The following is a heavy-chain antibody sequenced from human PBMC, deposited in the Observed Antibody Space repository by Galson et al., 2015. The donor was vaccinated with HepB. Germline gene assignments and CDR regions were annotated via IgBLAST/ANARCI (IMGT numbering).Heavy chain of an antibody. J-gene: IGHJ4*02. D-gene: IGHD5-18*01. CDR2: INPNSGST. Sequence: SVKVSCKASGYTFTGYYMHWVRQAPRQGLEWMGWINPNSGSTNYAQKFQGRVTMTRDTSISTAYMELSRLRSDDTAVYYCARNQYSYGPTTFDYWGQGTLVTVSS. CDR1: GYTFTGYY. CDR3: ARNQYSYGPTTFDY. V-gene: IGHV1-2*02.